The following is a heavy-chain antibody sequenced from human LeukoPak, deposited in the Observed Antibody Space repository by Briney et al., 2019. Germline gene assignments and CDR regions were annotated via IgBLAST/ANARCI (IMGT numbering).Heavy chain of an antibody. CDR2: INWNGGST. D-gene: IGHD5-18*01. Sequence: AGGSLRLSCAASGFTFDDYGMSWVRQAPGKGLEWVSGINWNGGSTGYADSVKGRFTISRDNAKNSLYLQMNSLRAEDTAVYYCARHLSGITGYTYGRGIDYWGQGTLLTVSS. CDR3: ARHLSGITGYTYGRGIDY. CDR1: GFTFDDYG. J-gene: IGHJ4*02. V-gene: IGHV3-20*04.